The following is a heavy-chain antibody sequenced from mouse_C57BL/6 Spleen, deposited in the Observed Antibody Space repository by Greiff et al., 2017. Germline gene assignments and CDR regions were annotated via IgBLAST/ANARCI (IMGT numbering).Heavy chain of an antibody. Sequence: VQLQESGAELARPGASVKLSCKASGYTFTSYGISWVKQRTGQGLEWIGEIYPRSGNTYYNEKFKGKDTLTADKSSSTAYMELRSLTSEDSAVYFCARSALYGSSYNYFDYWGQGTTLTVSS. CDR1: GYTFTSYG. D-gene: IGHD1-1*01. V-gene: IGHV1-81*01. CDR2: IYPRSGNT. CDR3: ARSALYGSSYNYFDY. J-gene: IGHJ2*01.